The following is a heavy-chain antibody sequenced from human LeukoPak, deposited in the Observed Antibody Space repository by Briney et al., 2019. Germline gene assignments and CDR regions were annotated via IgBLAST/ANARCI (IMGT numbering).Heavy chain of an antibody. V-gene: IGHV3-23*01. CDR2: ISGSGGTA. CDR1: GFTFSDYY. Sequence: PGGSLRLSCAASGFTFSDYYMSWVRQAPGKGLGWVSAISGSGGTAYYADSVKGRFTISRDNSKNTLYLQMNSLRAEDTAVYYCAKKGYYDGSGYYMYYFDHWGQGTLVTVSS. D-gene: IGHD3-22*01. CDR3: AKKGYYDGSGYYMYYFDH. J-gene: IGHJ4*02.